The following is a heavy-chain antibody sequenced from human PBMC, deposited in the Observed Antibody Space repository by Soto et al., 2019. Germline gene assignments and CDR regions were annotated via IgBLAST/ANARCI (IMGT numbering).Heavy chain of an antibody. CDR2: INAGNGNT. CDR3: ARDLGGWPDY. D-gene: IGHD2-15*01. V-gene: IGHV1-3*01. Sequence: ASVKVSCKASGYTFANYGMHWVRQAPGQRLEWMGWINAGNGNTKYSQKFQGRVTITRDTSASTAYMELSSLRSEDTAVYYCARDLGGWPDYWGQGTLVTVSS. CDR1: GYTFANYG. J-gene: IGHJ4*02.